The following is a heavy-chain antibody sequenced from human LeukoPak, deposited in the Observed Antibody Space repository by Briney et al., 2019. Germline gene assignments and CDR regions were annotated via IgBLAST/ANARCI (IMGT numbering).Heavy chain of an antibody. V-gene: IGHV3-7*04. CDR2: IKQDGSEK. J-gene: IGHJ4*02. D-gene: IGHD6-13*01. Sequence: GGSLRLFCAASGITFSSYWMNWVRQAPGKGLEWVANIKQDGSEKYYVDSVKGRFTVSRDNAKNSLYLQMNSLRAEDTAVYYCARAPRYSSSWYLDYWGQGTLVTVSS. CDR1: GITFSSYW. CDR3: ARAPRYSSSWYLDY.